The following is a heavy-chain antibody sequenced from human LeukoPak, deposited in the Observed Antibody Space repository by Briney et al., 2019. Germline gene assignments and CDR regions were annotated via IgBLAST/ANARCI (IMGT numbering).Heavy chain of an antibody. J-gene: IGHJ4*02. CDR3: ATDHITMVRGVIIRSDY. CDR1: GYTLTELS. CDR2: FYPEDGET. Sequence: ASVKVSRKVSGYTLTELSMHWVRQAPGKGLEWMGGFYPEDGETIYAQKFQGRVTMTEDTSTDTAYMELSSLRSEDTAVYYCATDHITMVRGVIIRSDYWGQGTLVTVSS. D-gene: IGHD3-10*01. V-gene: IGHV1-24*01.